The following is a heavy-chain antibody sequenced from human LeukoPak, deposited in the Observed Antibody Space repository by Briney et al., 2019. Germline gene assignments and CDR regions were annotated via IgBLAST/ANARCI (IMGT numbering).Heavy chain of an antibody. CDR1: GFPFSSYG. V-gene: IGHV3-30*18. D-gene: IGHD3-3*01. CDR3: AKDQSYYDFWSGYYTGNAGYYYYGMDV. J-gene: IGHJ6*02. CDR2: ISYDGSNK. Sequence: PGGSLILSFDASGFPFSSYGMHWVRPAPGKGLEWVAVISYDGSNKYYADSVKGRFTISRDNSKNTLYLQMNSLRAEDTAVYYCAKDQSYYDFWSGYYTGNAGYYYYGMDVWAKGPRSPSP.